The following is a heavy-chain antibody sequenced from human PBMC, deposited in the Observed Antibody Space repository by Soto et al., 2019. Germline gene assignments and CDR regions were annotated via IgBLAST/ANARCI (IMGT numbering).Heavy chain of an antibody. CDR1: GATFTTYD. CDR2: INPNSGNI. D-gene: IGHD3-10*01. CDR3: ARGRASGSYYLLDY. V-gene: IGHV1-8*01. J-gene: IGHJ4*02. Sequence: SVTVSCKACGATFTTYDINWVRQATGHGLEWMGWINPNSGNIGYAQRFQGRVTMTRDTAIRTAYMEVSSLRSDDTAVYYCARGRASGSYYLLDYWGQGTLVTVSS.